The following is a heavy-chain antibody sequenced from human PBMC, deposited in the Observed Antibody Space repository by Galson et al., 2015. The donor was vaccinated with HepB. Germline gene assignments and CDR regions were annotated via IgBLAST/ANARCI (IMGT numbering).Heavy chain of an antibody. CDR2: TYYRSKWYN. CDR1: GDSLSSNSGA. D-gene: IGHD6-19*01. J-gene: IGHJ4*02. CDR3: AREQFSSDWYRFDY. Sequence: CAISGDSLSSNSGAWNWIRQSPSRGLEWLGRTYYRSKWYNDYAASMKSRITINPDTSKNQFSLQLNSVTPEDTAVYYCAREQFSSDWYRFDYWGQGALVTVSS. V-gene: IGHV6-1*01.